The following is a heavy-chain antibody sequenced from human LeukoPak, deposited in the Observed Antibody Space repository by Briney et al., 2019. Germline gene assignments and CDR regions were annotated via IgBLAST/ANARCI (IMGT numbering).Heavy chain of an antibody. Sequence: SETLSLTCTVSGGSISSYYWSWIRQPPGKGLEWIGYIYYSGSTNYNPSLRSRVTISVDTSKNQFSLKLSSVTAADTAVYYCARTGALGYSGYDMDYWGQGTLVTVSS. CDR2: IYYSGST. V-gene: IGHV4-59*08. J-gene: IGHJ4*02. D-gene: IGHD5-12*01. CDR3: ARTGALGYSGYDMDY. CDR1: GGSISSYY.